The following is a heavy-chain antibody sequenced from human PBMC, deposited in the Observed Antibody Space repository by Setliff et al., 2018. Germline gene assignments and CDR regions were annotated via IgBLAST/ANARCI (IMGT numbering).Heavy chain of an antibody. CDR2: IYYSGST. Sequence: SETVSLTCTVSGGSISSHYWSWIRQPPGKGLEWIGSIYYSGSTNYNPSLKSRVTISVDTSKNQFSLKLSSVTAADTAVYYCASKNGSGSYYLFDYWGQGTLVTVS. CDR3: ASKNGSGSYYLFDY. D-gene: IGHD3-10*01. CDR1: GGSISSHY. V-gene: IGHV4-59*11. J-gene: IGHJ4*02.